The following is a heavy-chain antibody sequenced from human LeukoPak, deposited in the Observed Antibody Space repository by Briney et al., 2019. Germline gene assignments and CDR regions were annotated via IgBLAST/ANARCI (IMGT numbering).Heavy chain of an antibody. V-gene: IGHV3-21*01. J-gene: IGHJ4*02. CDR3: ARRGSGPDY. CDR1: GFTFSSYS. D-gene: IGHD2-15*01. Sequence: GGSLRLSCAASGFTFSSYSMNWVRQAPGKGLEWVSSISSSSSYIYHADSVKGRFTISRDNAKNSLYLQMNSLRAEDTAVYYCARRGSGPDYWGQGTLVTVSS. CDR2: ISSSSSYI.